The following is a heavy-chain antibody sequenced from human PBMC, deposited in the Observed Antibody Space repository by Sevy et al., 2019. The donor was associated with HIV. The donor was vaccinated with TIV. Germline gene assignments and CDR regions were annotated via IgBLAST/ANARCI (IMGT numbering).Heavy chain of an antibody. CDR3: ASNPNYSDDSSGSVHDAFDI. J-gene: IGHJ3*02. Sequence: GGCLRLSCAASGFTFSRYAMHCVRQAPGKGLEWVTIISYDGTIKYYAESVKGRFTISRDNSKNTLYLQMNSLSTDDTAVCYSASNPNYSDDSSGSVHDAFDIWGQGTQVSVSS. V-gene: IGHV3-30-3*01. D-gene: IGHD3-22*01. CDR1: GFTFSRYA. CDR2: ISYDGTIK.